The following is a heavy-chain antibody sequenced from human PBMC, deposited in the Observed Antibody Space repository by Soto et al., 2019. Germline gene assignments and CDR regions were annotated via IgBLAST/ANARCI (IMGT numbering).Heavy chain of an antibody. CDR3: AKDRTVAARNFDY. J-gene: IGHJ4*02. CDR2: ISTSIDAT. D-gene: IGHD6-6*01. CDR1: GFAFSNYA. V-gene: IGHV3-23*01. Sequence: GGSLRLSCAASGFAFSNYAMHWVRQAPGKGLEWVSSISTSIDATYYADSVKGRFTISRDDSKNTLYLQMNSLRAEDSAVYYCAKDRTVAARNFDYWGQGAQVTVSS.